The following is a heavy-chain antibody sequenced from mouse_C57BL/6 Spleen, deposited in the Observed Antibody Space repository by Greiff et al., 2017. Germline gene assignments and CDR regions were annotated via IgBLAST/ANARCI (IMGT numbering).Heavy chain of an antibody. Sequence: EVMLVESGGGLVQPGGSLKLSCAASGFTFSDYYMYWVRQTPEKRLEWVAYISNGGGSTYYPDTVKGRFTISRDNAKNTLYLQMSRLKSEDTAMYYCARHAYGSGYFDVWGTGTTVTVSS. CDR1: GFTFSDYY. D-gene: IGHD1-1*01. V-gene: IGHV5-12*01. CDR3: ARHAYGSGYFDV. J-gene: IGHJ1*03. CDR2: ISNGGGST.